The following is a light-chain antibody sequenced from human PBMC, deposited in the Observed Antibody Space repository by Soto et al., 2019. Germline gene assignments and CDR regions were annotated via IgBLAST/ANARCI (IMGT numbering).Light chain of an antibody. V-gene: IGKV1-5*03. CDR2: KAS. CDR3: ERYRTDAGT. J-gene: IGKJ1*01. CDR1: QTIDSW. Sequence: DRSSLRSRASQTIDSWLAWYQQRPGKPPNLLIYKASTLASGVPSRFSGSGSGTEFTLSMKCLQSGYFAIYICERYRTDAGTFGRGTKVDIK.